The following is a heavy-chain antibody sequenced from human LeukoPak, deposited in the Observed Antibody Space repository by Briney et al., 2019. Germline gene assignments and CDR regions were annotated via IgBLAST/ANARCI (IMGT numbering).Heavy chain of an antibody. J-gene: IGHJ4*02. Sequence: PSETLSLTCSVSGGSISSSSYYWGWIRQPPGKGLEWIGSIYYRGSTYYNPSLKSRVTISVDTSKNQFSLKLSSVTAADTAVYYCARDAYLGVAGGVDYWGQGTLVTVSS. CDR2: IYYRGST. V-gene: IGHV4-39*07. D-gene: IGHD3-16*01. CDR3: ARDAYLGVAGGVDY. CDR1: GGSISSSSYY.